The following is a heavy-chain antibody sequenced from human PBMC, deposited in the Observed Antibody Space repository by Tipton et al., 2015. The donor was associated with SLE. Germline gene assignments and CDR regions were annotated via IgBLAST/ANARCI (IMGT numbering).Heavy chain of an antibody. V-gene: IGHV1-8*01. Sequence: QSGPEVKKPGASVKVSCKASGYTFTSYDINWVRQATGQGLEWMGWMNPNSGNTGYAQKFQGRVTMTRNTTISTAYMELSSLRSEGPAVYFCARCSPHSVGGDIWGQGTMVPVSS. CDR3: ARCSPHSVGGDI. CDR2: MNPNSGNT. CDR1: GYTFTSYD. D-gene: IGHD3-10*01. J-gene: IGHJ3*02.